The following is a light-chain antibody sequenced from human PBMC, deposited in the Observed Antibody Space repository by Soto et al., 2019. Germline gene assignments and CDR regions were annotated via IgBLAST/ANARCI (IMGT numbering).Light chain of an antibody. J-gene: IGLJ1*01. CDR3: AAWDDSLNGRL. CDR1: GSNIGSNT. V-gene: IGLV1-44*01. Sequence: QSVLTQPPSASGTPGQRVTISCSGSGSNIGSNTVDWYQQLPGTAPKLLIYSNNQRPSGVPDRFSGSKSGTSVSLAISGLQSEDEADYYCAAWDDSLNGRLFGTGTKLHRP. CDR2: SNN.